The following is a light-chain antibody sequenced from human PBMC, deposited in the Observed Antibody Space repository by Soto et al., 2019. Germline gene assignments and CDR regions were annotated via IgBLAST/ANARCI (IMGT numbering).Light chain of an antibody. CDR3: QQSYSTPPT. CDR1: QSISSY. J-gene: IGKJ1*01. V-gene: IGKV1-39*01. Sequence: DIQMTQPPSSLSASVGDRVTITCRASQSISSYLNWYQQKPGKAPKLLIYAASSLQSGVPSRFSGSGSGTDFTLTISSLQPEDFATYYCQQSYSTPPTFGQGTMV. CDR2: AAS.